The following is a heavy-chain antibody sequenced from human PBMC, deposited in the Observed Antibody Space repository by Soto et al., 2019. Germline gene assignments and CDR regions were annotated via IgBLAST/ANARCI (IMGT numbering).Heavy chain of an antibody. V-gene: IGHV3-23*01. CDR1: GFTFSSYA. J-gene: IGHJ4*02. Sequence: GGSLRLSCAASGFTFSSYAMSWVRQAPGKGLEWVSAISGSGGSTYYADSVKGRFTISRDNSKNTLYLQMNSLRAEDTAVYYCANRVITFGGVIVMGDYWGQGTLVTVSS. CDR3: ANRVITFGGVIVMGDY. CDR2: ISGSGGST. D-gene: IGHD3-16*02.